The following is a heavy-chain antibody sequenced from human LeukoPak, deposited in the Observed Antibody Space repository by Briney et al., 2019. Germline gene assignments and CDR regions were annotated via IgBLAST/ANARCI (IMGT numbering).Heavy chain of an antibody. D-gene: IGHD3-22*01. CDR3: ARAAVVKYYYDSSGYYLEY. CDR2: ISTSRNYI. J-gene: IGHJ4*02. Sequence: PGGSLRLSCAASGFTFSSYHMNWVRQAPGKGREGVSSISTSRNYIYYADSVTGRFTISRDNAKNSLYLQMNSLRAEDTAVYYCARAAVVKYYYDSSGYYLEYWGQGTLVTVSS. V-gene: IGHV3-21*01. CDR1: GFTFSSYH.